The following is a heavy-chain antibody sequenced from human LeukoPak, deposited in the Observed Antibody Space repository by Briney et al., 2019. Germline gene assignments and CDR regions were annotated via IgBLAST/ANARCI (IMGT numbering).Heavy chain of an antibody. J-gene: IGHJ4*02. V-gene: IGHV4-59*08. D-gene: IGHD3-22*01. Sequence: PSETLPLTCTVSGGSISSYYWSWIRQPPGKGLEWIGYIYYSGSTNYNPSLKSRVTISVDTSKNQFSLKLSSVTAADTAVYYCARRKYYYDSSGYTSYFDYWGRGTLVTVSS. CDR1: GGSISSYY. CDR2: IYYSGST. CDR3: ARRKYYYDSSGYTSYFDY.